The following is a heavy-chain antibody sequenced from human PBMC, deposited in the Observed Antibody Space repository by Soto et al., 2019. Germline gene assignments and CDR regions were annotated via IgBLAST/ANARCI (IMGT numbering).Heavy chain of an antibody. V-gene: IGHV3-23*01. CDR3: ARRYSGSCFDY. CDR2: MTGSGDYT. Sequence: EVQLLESGGGLVQPGGSLRLSCAAPGFTFSTYAMSWVRQAPGKGLECVSTMTGSGDYTYHADSVKGRFTISRDNSKNTLYLQMSSLRAEDTAVYFCARRYSGSCFDYWGQGTLVTVSS. D-gene: IGHD1-26*01. CDR1: GFTFSTYA. J-gene: IGHJ4*02.